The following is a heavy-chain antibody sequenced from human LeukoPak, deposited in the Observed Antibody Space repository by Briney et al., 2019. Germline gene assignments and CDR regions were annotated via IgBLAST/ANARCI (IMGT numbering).Heavy chain of an antibody. CDR1: GFTVSSNY. Sequence: GGSLRLSCAASGFTVSSNYMTWVRQAPGKGLEWVSFISSSSNFIYYADSVKGRFTISRDNAKTSVYLQMNSLRAEDTAVYYCARNKGWELPAELDSWGQGTLVTVSS. V-gene: IGHV3-21*01. J-gene: IGHJ4*02. CDR2: ISSSSNFI. CDR3: ARNKGWELPAELDS. D-gene: IGHD2-15*01.